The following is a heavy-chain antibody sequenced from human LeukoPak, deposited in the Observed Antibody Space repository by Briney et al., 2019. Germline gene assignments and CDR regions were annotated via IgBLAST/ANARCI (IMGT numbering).Heavy chain of an antibody. CDR2: IYYSGST. V-gene: IGHV4-59*01. J-gene: IGHJ4*02. CDR3: ARDGMVRAFDY. D-gene: IGHD3-10*01. Sequence: PSETLSLTCTVSGGSISSYYWSWIRQPPGKGLEWIGYIYYSGSTNYNPSLKSRVTISVDTSKNQFSLKLSSVTAADTAVYYCARDGMVRAFDYWGQGTLVTVSS. CDR1: GGSISSYY.